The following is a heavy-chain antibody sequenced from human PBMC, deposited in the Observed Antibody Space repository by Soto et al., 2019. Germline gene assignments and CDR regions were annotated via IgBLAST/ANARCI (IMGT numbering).Heavy chain of an antibody. CDR2: INHSGST. D-gene: IGHD3-10*01. V-gene: IGHV4-61*01. CDR1: GGSVSSGSYY. J-gene: IGHJ6*02. CDR3: AFIFRDGYYYYGMDV. Sequence: KSSETLSLTCTVSGGSVSSGSYYWSWIRQPPGKGLEWIGEINHSGSTNYNPSLKSRVTISVDTSKNQFSPKLSSVTAADTAVYYCAFIFRDGYYYYGMDVWGQGTTVTVSS.